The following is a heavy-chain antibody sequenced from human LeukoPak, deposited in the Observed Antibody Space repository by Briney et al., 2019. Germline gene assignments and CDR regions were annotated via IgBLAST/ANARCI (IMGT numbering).Heavy chain of an antibody. CDR3: ARTDGYNYWWYFDL. CDR2: INHSGST. J-gene: IGHJ2*01. V-gene: IGHV4-34*01. CDR1: GGSFSGYH. D-gene: IGHD5-24*01. Sequence: SETLSLTCAVYGGSFSGYHWSWIRQPPGKGLEWIGEINHSGSTNYNPSLKSRVTISVDTSKNQFSLKLSSVTAADTAVYYCARTDGYNYWWYFDLWGRGTLVTVSS.